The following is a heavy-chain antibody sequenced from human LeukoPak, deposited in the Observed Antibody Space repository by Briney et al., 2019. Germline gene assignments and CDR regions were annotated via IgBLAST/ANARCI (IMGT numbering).Heavy chain of an antibody. D-gene: IGHD3-22*01. J-gene: IGHJ4*02. CDR1: GGSISSGGYY. V-gene: IGHV4-31*01. CDR3: ARVPNPPYDSSGYYVDY. CDR2: IYYSGST. Sequence: SETLSLTCTVSGGSISSGGYYWSWIRQHPGKGLEWIGYIYYSGSTYYNPSLKSLVTISVDTSKNQFSLKLSSVTAADTAVYYCARVPNPPYDSSGYYVDYWGQGTLVTVSS.